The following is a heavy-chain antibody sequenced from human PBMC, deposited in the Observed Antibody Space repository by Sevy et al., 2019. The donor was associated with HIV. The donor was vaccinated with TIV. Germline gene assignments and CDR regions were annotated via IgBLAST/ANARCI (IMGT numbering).Heavy chain of an antibody. D-gene: IGHD6-13*01. V-gene: IGHV1-18*01. CDR3: ARDAGIAAAGTPLDAFDI. CDR1: GYTFTSYG. J-gene: IGHJ3*02. Sequence: ASVKVSCKASGYTFTSYGIGWVRQAPGQGLEWMGWISAYNGNTNYAQKLQGRVTMTTDTSTSTAYMELRSLRSDDTAVYYCARDAGIAAAGTPLDAFDIWGQGTMVTVSS. CDR2: ISAYNGNT.